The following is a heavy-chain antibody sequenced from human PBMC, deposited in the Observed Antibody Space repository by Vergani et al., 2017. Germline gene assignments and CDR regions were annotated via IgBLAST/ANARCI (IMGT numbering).Heavy chain of an antibody. J-gene: IGHJ4*02. CDR1: GGSISSYY. Sequence: QVQLQESGPGLVKPSETLSLTCTVSGGSISSYYWSWIRQPPGKGLEWIGYIYYSGSTNYNPSLKRRVTISVDTSKNQFSLKLSSVTAADTAVYYCARLASYYYDSSGSVDYWGQGTLVTVSS. CDR2: IYYSGST. CDR3: ARLASYYYDSSGSVDY. D-gene: IGHD3-22*01. V-gene: IGHV4-59*08.